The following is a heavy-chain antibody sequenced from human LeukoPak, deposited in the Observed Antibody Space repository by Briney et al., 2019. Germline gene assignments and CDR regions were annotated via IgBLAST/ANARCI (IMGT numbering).Heavy chain of an antibody. CDR1: GGSISSYY. CDR3: ARVGRLAVAGMEVLGGMDV. V-gene: IGHV4-4*07. CDR2: IYTGGST. Sequence: KPSETLSLTCTVSGGSISSYYWSWIRQPAGKGQEWLGRIYTGGSTNYNPSLKSRVTMSVDTSKNQFSLKLSSVTAADTAVYYCARVGRLAVAGMEVLGGMDVWGQGTTVTVSS. J-gene: IGHJ6*02. D-gene: IGHD6-19*01.